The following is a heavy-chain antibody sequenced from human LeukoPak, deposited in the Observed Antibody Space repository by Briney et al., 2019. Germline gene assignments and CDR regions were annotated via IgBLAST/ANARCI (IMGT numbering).Heavy chain of an antibody. V-gene: IGHV1-46*01. CDR1: GYTFTSYY. CDR3: ARSRVQLHDAANDY. Sequence: ASVKVSCKASGYTFTSYYLNWVRQAPGQGLEWMGIINPSDGSTSNAQKFQGRVTMTRDTSTSTVYMELSSLRFEDTAVFYCARSRVQLHDAANDYWGQGTLVTVSS. D-gene: IGHD1-26*01. J-gene: IGHJ4*02. CDR2: INPSDGST.